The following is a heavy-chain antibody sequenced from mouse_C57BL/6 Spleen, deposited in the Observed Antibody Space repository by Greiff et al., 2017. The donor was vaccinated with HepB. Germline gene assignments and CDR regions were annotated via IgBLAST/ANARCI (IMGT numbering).Heavy chain of an antibody. V-gene: IGHV5-17*01. CDR1: GFTFSDYG. CDR3: ARNFLTVVPYAMDY. J-gene: IGHJ4*01. D-gene: IGHD1-1*01. Sequence: EVHLVESGGGLVKPGGSLKLSCAASGFTFSDYGMHWVRQAPEKGLEWVAYISSGSSTIYYADTVKGRFTIARDNAKNTLFLQMTSLRSEDTAMYYCARNFLTVVPYAMDYWGQGTSVTVSS. CDR2: ISSGSSTI.